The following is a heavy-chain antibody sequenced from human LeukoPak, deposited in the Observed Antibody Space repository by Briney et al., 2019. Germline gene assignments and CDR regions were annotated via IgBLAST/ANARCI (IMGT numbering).Heavy chain of an antibody. V-gene: IGHV5-10-1*01. CDR1: GYSFTNYW. D-gene: IGHD3-10*01. Sequence: GESLRISSQGAGYSFTNYWISWVRQMPGKGLEWRGRINPIYSYTNYSPSVKGHVAILVDKSINTVYLQWSSLKASDTAIYYCARRGSGSYLDFDYWGQGTVVTVSS. J-gene: IGHJ4*02. CDR2: INPIYSYT. CDR3: ARRGSGSYLDFDY.